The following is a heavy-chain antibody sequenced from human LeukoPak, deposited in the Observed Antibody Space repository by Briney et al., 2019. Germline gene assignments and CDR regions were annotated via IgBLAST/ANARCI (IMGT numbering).Heavy chain of an antibody. V-gene: IGHV3-33*01. CDR2: IWYDGSNK. J-gene: IGHJ3*02. CDR3: ARDSYSDIMVVPAASADAFDI. CDR1: GFTFSSYG. Sequence: PGRSLRLSCAASGFTFSSYGMHWVRQAPGKGLEWVAVIWYDGSNKYYADSVKGRFTISRDNSKNTLYLQMNSLRAEDTAVYYCARDSYSDIMVVPAASADAFDIWGQGTMVTVSS. D-gene: IGHD2-2*01.